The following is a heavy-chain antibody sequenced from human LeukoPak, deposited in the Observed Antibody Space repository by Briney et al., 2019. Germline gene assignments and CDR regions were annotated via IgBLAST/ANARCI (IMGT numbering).Heavy chain of an antibody. Sequence: PSQTLSLTCTVSGGFISRGDSYWSWIRQPPGKGLEWVGYIYYSESTYYNSSLKSRVTISVDTSKNQFSLKLSSVTAADTAVYYCARSTPSLYGDTPSAFDIWGQGTMVTVSS. CDR2: IYYSEST. D-gene: IGHD4-17*01. CDR3: ARSTPSLYGDTPSAFDI. CDR1: GGFISRGDSY. J-gene: IGHJ3*02. V-gene: IGHV4-30-4*01.